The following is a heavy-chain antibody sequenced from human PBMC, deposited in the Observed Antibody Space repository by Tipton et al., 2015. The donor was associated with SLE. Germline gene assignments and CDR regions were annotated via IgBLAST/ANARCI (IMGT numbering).Heavy chain of an antibody. J-gene: IGHJ4*02. V-gene: IGHV4-38-2*02. Sequence: TLSLTCTVSGYSFSSGYFWGWVRQPPGKGLEWIGTIYQDGSTYYNPSLKSRVTISLDMSRNQFSLQLTSVTAADTAVYYCARDSTRWSFWGQGTLVTVSS. D-gene: IGHD2/OR15-2a*01. CDR3: ARDSTRWSF. CDR2: IYQDGST. CDR1: GYSFSSGYF.